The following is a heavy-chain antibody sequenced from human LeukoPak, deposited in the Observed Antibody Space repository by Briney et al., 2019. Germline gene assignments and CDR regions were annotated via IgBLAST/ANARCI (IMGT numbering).Heavy chain of an antibody. V-gene: IGHV3-30-3*01. CDR2: ISYDGSSK. J-gene: IGHJ6*02. Sequence: GGSLRLSCAASGFTFSSHDMHWVRQAPGKGLEWVAVISYDGSSKYYADSVKGRFTISRDNSKNTLYLQMNSLRAEDTAVYYCARAEATWAYYFGMDVWGQGTTVTVSS. CDR3: ARAEATWAYYFGMDV. CDR1: GFTFSSHD. D-gene: IGHD1-1*01.